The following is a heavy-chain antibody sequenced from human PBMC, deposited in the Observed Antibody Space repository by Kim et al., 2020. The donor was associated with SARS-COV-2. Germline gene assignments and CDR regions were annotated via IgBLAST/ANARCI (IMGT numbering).Heavy chain of an antibody. CDR3: ARLVETYYYYYGMDV. J-gene: IGHJ6*02. V-gene: IGHV4-39*01. Sequence: PTHKSRVTISVDTSKNQFSLMLSSVTDADTAVYYCARLVETYYYYYGMDVWGQGTTVTVSS.